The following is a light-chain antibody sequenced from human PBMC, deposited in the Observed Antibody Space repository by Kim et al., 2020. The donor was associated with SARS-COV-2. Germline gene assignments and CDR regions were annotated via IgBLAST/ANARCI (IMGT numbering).Light chain of an antibody. V-gene: IGKV3-20*01. Sequence: FPGERATLSCRASQSVSSSYLAWYQQKTGQAPRLLIFGASSRATGIPDRFSGSGSGTDFTLTISRLEPEDFAVYYCQQYGNSPRTFGQGTKVDIK. CDR2: GAS. J-gene: IGKJ1*01. CDR1: QSVSSSY. CDR3: QQYGNSPRT.